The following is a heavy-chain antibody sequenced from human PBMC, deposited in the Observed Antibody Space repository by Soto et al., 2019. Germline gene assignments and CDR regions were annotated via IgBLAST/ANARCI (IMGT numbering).Heavy chain of an antibody. J-gene: IGHJ4*02. D-gene: IGHD3-10*01. CDR2: IYYSGST. CDR3: ARRGSPFLWFGEPPFDY. V-gene: IGHV4-59*08. Sequence: KASETLSLTCTVSGGSISSYYWSWIRQPPGKGLEWIGYIYYSGSTNYNPSLKSRVTISVDTSKNQFSLKLSSVTAADTAVYYCARRGSPFLWFGEPPFDYWGQGTLVTVSS. CDR1: GGSISSYY.